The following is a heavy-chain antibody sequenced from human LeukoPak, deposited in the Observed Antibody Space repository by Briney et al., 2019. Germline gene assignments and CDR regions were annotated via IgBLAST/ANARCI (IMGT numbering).Heavy chain of an antibody. J-gene: IGHJ2*01. V-gene: IGHV3-23*01. D-gene: IGHD1-26*01. CDR1: GFTFSSYG. CDR3: AKSLVGAAGDYHWYFDL. CDR2: ISGSGGST. Sequence: PGGSLRLSCAASGFTFSSYGMSWVRQAPGKGLEWVSGISGSGGSTYYVDSVKGRFTISRDNSKNTPYLQMNDLRAEDTAVYYCAKSLVGAAGDYHWYFDLWGRGTLVTVSS.